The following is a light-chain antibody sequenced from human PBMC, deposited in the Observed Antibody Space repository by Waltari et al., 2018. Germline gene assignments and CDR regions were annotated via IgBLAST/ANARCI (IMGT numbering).Light chain of an antibody. V-gene: IGLV10-54*04. CDR2: RTN. CDR3: SAWDSDLRGYV. CDR1: SNNVGNQG. Sequence: QAGLTQPPSVSKGLRQTATLSCTGNSNNVGNQGAAWLQQHQGQPPKLLSYRTNNRPSGISDRFSASRSGNTASRTITGLQPEDEADYYCSAWDSDLRGYVFGTGTKVTVL. J-gene: IGLJ1*01.